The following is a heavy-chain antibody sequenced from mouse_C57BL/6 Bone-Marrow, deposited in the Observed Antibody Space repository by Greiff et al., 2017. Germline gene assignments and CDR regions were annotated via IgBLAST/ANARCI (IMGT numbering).Heavy chain of an antibody. Sequence: QVQLQQPGAELVKPGASVKMSCKASGYTFTSYWITWVKQRPGQGLEWIGDIYPGSGSTNYNEKFKGKATLTVVTSSSTAYMQLSSLTSEDYAFDYCASDYGSSSYYFDYWGQGTTLTVSS. CDR3: ASDYGSSSYYFDY. J-gene: IGHJ2*01. CDR1: GYTFTSYW. D-gene: IGHD1-1*01. V-gene: IGHV1-55*01. CDR2: IYPGSGST.